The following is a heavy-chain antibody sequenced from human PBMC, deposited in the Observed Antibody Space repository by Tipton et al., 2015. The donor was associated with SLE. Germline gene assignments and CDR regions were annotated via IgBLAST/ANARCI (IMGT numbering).Heavy chain of an antibody. V-gene: IGHV4-59*01. CDR3: ARGLKAAAASGAFDI. Sequence: TLSLTCTVSGGSISSYYWSWIRQPPGKGLEWIGYIYYSGSTNYNPPLKSRVTISVDTSKNQFSLKLSSVTAADTAVYYCARGLKAAAASGAFDIWGQGTMVTVSS. J-gene: IGHJ3*02. D-gene: IGHD6-13*01. CDR2: IYYSGST. CDR1: GGSISSYY.